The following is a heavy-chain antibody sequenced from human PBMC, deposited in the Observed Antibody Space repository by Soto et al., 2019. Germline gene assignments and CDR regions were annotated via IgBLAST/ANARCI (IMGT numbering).Heavy chain of an antibody. J-gene: IGHJ3*02. CDR3: ARQAIFGVVTTDAFDI. CDR2: INPNSGGT. CDR1: GYTFTGYY. Sequence: ASVKVSCKASGYTFTGYYMHWVRQAPGQGLEWMGWINPNSGGTNYAQKFQGWVTMTRDTSISTAYMELSRLRSDDTAVYYCARQAIFGVVTTDAFDIWGQGTMVTVS. D-gene: IGHD3-3*01. V-gene: IGHV1-2*04.